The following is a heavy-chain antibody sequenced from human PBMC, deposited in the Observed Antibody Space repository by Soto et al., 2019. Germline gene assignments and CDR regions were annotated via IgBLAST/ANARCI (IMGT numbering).Heavy chain of an antibody. V-gene: IGHV4-31*03. D-gene: IGHD2-8*01. CDR1: AGSISTINYY. CDR2: ISYSGST. Sequence: QVQLQESGPGLVRPSQTLSLTCTVSAGSISTINYYWSWIRQHPEQVLEWIGSISYSGSTFYHWSLKSRFTISLDRSKTQFSLTLTSVTAADTAVYYCARSAQWDGFDPWGQGTMVTVSS. J-gene: IGHJ3*01. CDR3: ARSAQWDGFDP.